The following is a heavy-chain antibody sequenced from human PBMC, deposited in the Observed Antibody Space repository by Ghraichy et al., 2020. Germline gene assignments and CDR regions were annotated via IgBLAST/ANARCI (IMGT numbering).Heavy chain of an antibody. J-gene: IGHJ4*02. CDR3: ARENWTFDY. V-gene: IGHV4-4*07. CDR2: ISSGGST. D-gene: IGHD1-1*01. CDR1: GLSLTTNY. Sequence: SETLSLTCTVSGLSLTTNYWTWIRQPAGKGLEWIGRISSGGSTNYNASLKSRVIMSVDMSKNQFSLKMSSVTAADTAVYFCARENWTFDYWGPGILVTVSS.